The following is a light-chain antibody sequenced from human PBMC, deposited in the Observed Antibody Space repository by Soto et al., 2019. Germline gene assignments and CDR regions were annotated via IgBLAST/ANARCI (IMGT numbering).Light chain of an antibody. J-gene: IGKJ2*01. Sequence: DIQMTQSPSSLSASVGDRVTITCRSSQVIISYVSWYQQRPGQAPKLLVIGASTLRTGVPSRFSASGSGTDIALSISNLQPEDLASYYCQQTHSVPYTLGKGTRLEI. CDR2: GAS. V-gene: IGKV1-39*01. CDR1: QVIISY. CDR3: QQTHSVPYT.